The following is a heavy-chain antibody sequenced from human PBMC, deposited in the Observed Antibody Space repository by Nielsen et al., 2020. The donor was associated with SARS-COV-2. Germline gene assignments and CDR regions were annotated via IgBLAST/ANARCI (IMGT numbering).Heavy chain of an antibody. J-gene: IGHJ6*02. CDR3: AKGNGVLAPYYYYGMDV. V-gene: IGHV4-31*03. CDR2: IYYSGST. Sequence: SETLSLTCTVSGGSISSGGYYWSWIRQHPGKGLEWIGYIYYSGSTYYNPSLKSRVTISVDTSKNQFSLKLSSVTAADTAVYYCAKGNGVLAPYYYYGMDVWGQGTTVTVSS. D-gene: IGHD1-1*01. CDR1: GGSISSGGYY.